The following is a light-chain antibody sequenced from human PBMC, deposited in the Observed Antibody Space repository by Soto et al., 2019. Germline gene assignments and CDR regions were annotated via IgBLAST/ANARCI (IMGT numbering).Light chain of an antibody. J-gene: IGKJ4*01. CDR1: QSISYN. V-gene: IGKV3-15*01. CDR3: QQYNSWPLT. CDR2: SAS. Sequence: EIVMTQSPATLSVSPGERATLSCRASQSISYNLAWYQQKPGQAPRVLIYSASTRATGIPARFSGSGSGTEFTLTISSLQSEDFAVYYCQQYNSWPLTFGGGSKVDI.